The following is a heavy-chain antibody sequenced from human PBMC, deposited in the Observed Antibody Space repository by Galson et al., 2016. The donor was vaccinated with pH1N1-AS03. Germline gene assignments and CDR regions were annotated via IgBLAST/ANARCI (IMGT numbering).Heavy chain of an antibody. CDR3: ARGGEFNYGTLDY. CDR2: IILSLGMT. D-gene: IGHD1-7*01. J-gene: IGHJ4*02. CDR1: GGTFTSHA. Sequence: SVKVSCKASGGTFTSHAVSWMRQAPGQGLEWMGGIILSLGMTHYARDFKDRVTFTAHESAPKANMELTRLRSEDTPVFYCARGGEFNYGTLDYWGQGSLVTVSS. V-gene: IGHV1-69*10.